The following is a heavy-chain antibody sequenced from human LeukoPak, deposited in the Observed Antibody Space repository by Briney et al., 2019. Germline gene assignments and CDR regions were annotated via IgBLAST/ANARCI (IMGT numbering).Heavy chain of an antibody. CDR1: GFTFSSYS. J-gene: IGHJ4*02. Sequence: TGGSLRLSCAASGFTFSSYSMNWVRQAPGKGLEWVSSISSSSSYIYYADSVKGRFTISRDNAKNSLYLQMNSLRAEDTVVYYCARGGSQQNDYWGQGTLVTVSS. CDR2: ISSSSSYI. D-gene: IGHD6-13*01. V-gene: IGHV3-21*01. CDR3: ARGGSQQNDY.